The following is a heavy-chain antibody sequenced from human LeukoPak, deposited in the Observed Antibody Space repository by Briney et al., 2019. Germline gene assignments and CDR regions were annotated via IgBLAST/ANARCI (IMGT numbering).Heavy chain of an antibody. CDR3: AKDSSSRGWYFEH. J-gene: IGHJ4*02. CDR1: GFNFSNNY. Sequence: PGGSLRLSCAASGFNFSNNYLYWVRQPPGKGLVWVSRINPDGSSTAYADSVKGRFTISRDNAKNALYLQMKTLRAEDTAVYYCAKDSSSRGWYFEHWGQGTLVTVSS. CDR2: INPDGSST. D-gene: IGHD6-19*01. V-gene: IGHV3-74*01.